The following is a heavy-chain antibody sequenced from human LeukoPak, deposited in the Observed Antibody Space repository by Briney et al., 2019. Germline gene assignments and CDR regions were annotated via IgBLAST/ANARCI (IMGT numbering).Heavy chain of an antibody. CDR1: GFTFSGYG. V-gene: IGHV3-30*18. J-gene: IGHJ4*02. CDR3: ANLKGDY. Sequence: GGSLRLSRAASGFTFSGYGMHWVRQAPGKGLEWVAVISYDGSNKYYADSVKGRFTISRDNSKNTLYLQMNSLRAEDTAVYYCANLKGDYWGQGTLVTVSS. CDR2: ISYDGSNK.